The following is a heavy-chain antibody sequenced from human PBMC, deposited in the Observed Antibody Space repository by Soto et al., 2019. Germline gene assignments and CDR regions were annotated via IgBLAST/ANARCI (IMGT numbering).Heavy chain of an antibody. V-gene: IGHV3-23*01. J-gene: IGHJ3*02. CDR1: GFTFSSYA. CDR2: ISGSGGST. CDR3: AKGLLRGSGWRFDGFDI. D-gene: IGHD6-19*01. Sequence: TGGSLRLSCAASGFTFSSYAMSWVRQAPGKGLEWVSAISGSGGSTYYADSVKGRFTISRDNSKNTLYLQMNSLRAEDTAVYYCAKGLLRGSGWRFDGFDIWGQGTMVTVSS.